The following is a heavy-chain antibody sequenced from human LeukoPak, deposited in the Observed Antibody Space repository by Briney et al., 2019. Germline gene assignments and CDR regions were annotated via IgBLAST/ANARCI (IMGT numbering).Heavy chain of an antibody. CDR3: ARDEHLRVGGDGHYYGMDV. Sequence: PGGSLGLSCVGSGFNFRSYWMSWVRQAPGKGLEWVANIKPDGSQKYFVDSVRGRFTISRDSARNSLYLQMNSLRAEDTAVYYCARDEHLRVGGDGHYYGMDVWGQGTTVTVSS. CDR2: IKPDGSQK. J-gene: IGHJ6*02. V-gene: IGHV3-7*01. D-gene: IGHD2-21*02. CDR1: GFNFRSYW.